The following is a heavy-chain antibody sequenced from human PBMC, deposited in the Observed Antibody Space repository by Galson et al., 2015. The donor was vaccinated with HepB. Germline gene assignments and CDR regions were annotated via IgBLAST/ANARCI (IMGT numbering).Heavy chain of an antibody. J-gene: IGHJ6*02. D-gene: IGHD3-10*01. CDR1: GGTFSSYA. Sequence: SVKVSCKASGGTFSSYAISWVRQAPGQGLEWMGGIIPIFGTANYAQKFQGRATITADESTSTAYMELSSLRSEDTAVYYCARGHSGSLDYYGMDVWGQGTTVTVSS. CDR2: IIPIFGTA. V-gene: IGHV1-69*13. CDR3: ARGHSGSLDYYGMDV.